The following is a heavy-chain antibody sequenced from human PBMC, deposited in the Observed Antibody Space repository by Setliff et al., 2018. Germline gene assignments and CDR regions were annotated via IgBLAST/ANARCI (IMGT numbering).Heavy chain of an antibody. Sequence: ASVKVSCKSSGYTFTSYPINWMRQAPGQGLEWMGWINTKTGKPTYAQAFTGRIVFSLDTSVSTAYLQVSSLKADDTAVYYCARDTGVRGHEISGYYGGGFAYWGQGTPVTVSS. J-gene: IGHJ4*02. CDR3: ARDTGVRGHEISGYYGGGFAY. CDR1: GYTFTSYP. V-gene: IGHV7-4-1*02. D-gene: IGHD3-22*01. CDR2: INTKTGKP.